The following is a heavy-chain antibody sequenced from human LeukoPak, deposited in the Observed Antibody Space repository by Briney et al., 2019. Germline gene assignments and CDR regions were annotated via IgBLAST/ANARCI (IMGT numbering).Heavy chain of an antibody. Sequence: SVKVSCKASGGTFSSYAISWVRQAPGQGLEWMGRIIPIFGTANYAQKFQGRVTITTDESTSTAYMELSSLRSEDTAVYYCATRNYYDTNRYYYEYYFDYWGQGTLVTVSS. CDR1: GGTFSSYA. J-gene: IGHJ4*02. CDR3: ATRNYYDTNRYYYEYYFDY. D-gene: IGHD3-22*01. CDR2: IIPIFGTA. V-gene: IGHV1-69*05.